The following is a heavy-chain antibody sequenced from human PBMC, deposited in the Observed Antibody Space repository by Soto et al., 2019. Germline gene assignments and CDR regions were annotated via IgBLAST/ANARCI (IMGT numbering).Heavy chain of an antibody. Sequence: ASVKVSCKASGYTFTSYAMHWVRQAPGQRLEWMGWINAGNGNTKYPQKFQGRVTITRDTSASTAYMELSSLRSEDTAVYYCARDRPRGYYDSSGYYDYWGQGTLVTVSS. CDR3: ARDRPRGYYDSSGYYDY. V-gene: IGHV1-3*01. CDR1: GYTFTSYA. CDR2: INAGNGNT. J-gene: IGHJ4*02. D-gene: IGHD3-22*01.